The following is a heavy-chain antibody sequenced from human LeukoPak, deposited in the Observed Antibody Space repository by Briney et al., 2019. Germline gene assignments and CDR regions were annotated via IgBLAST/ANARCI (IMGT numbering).Heavy chain of an antibody. V-gene: IGHV1-69*04. CDR2: IIPILGIA. CDR1: GGTFSSYT. CDR3: ARDAYSSSPWYYFDY. Sequence: GASVKVSCKASGGTFSSYTISWVQQAPGQGLEWMGRIIPILGIANYAQKFQGRVTITADKSTSTAYMELSSLRSEDTAVYYCARDAYSSSPWYYFDYWGQGTLVTVSS. D-gene: IGHD6-6*01. J-gene: IGHJ4*02.